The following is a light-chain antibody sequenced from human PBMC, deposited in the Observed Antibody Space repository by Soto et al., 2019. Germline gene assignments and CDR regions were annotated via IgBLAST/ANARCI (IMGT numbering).Light chain of an antibody. CDR1: QSISSW. J-gene: IGKJ1*01. CDR3: QQYDSYAWT. Sequence: DIQMTQSPSTLSASVGDRVTITCRASQSISSWLAWYQQKPGKAPKLLIYDASSLESGVPPRFSGIGSGTEFTLTITSLQPDDFATYYCQQYDSYAWTFGQGTKVDIK. CDR2: DAS. V-gene: IGKV1-5*01.